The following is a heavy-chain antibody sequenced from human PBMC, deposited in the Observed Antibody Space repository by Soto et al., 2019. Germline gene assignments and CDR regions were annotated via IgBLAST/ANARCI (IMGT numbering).Heavy chain of an antibody. CDR2: MYYSGSP. D-gene: IGHD6-19*01. V-gene: IGHV4-39*01. CDR3: ARQFSGWDSDS. CDR1: GGSINSYTYY. J-gene: IGHJ4*02. Sequence: SETLSLTCTVSGGSINSYTYYWGWTRQPPGKGLEWIGSMYYSGSPYYTPSLKSRVTISVDTSKNQFSLKLSSVTAADTAVYYCARQFSGWDSDSWGQGTLVTV.